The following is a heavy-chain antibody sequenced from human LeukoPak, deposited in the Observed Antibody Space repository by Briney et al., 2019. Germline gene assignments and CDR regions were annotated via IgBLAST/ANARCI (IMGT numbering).Heavy chain of an antibody. CDR2: IKQDGSEK. D-gene: IGHD3-16*02. J-gene: IGHJ4*02. CDR1: GFTFSSCW. V-gene: IGHV3-7*03. CDR3: ARDGDYVWGSYRYADY. Sequence: GGSLRLSCAASGFTFSSCWMSWVRQAPGKGLEWVVNIKQDGSEKYYVDSVKGRFTISRDNAKNSLYLQMNSLRAEDTAVYYCARDGDYVWGSYRYADYWGQGTLVTVSS.